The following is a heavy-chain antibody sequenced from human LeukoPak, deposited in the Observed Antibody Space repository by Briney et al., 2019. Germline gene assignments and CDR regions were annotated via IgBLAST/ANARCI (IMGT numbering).Heavy chain of an antibody. CDR3: ARGPYSSGWYYFDY. D-gene: IGHD6-19*01. V-gene: IGHV1-69*13. J-gene: IGHJ4*02. Sequence: SVKVSCKASRGTFSSYAISSVRQAPGQGLEWMGGIIPIFGTANYAQRLQGRVTITADESTSTAYMELSSLRSEDTAVYYCARGPYSSGWYYFDYWVQGTLVTVSS. CDR1: RGTFSSYA. CDR2: IIPIFGTA.